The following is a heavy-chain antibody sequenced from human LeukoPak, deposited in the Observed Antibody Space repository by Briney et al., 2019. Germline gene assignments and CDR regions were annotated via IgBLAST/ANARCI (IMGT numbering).Heavy chain of an antibody. D-gene: IGHD4-17*01. J-gene: IGHJ5*02. CDR3: ARDGRRRLDYGDSENWFDP. Sequence: SVKVSCKASGGTFSRYAISWVRQAPGQGLEWMGGIIPIFGTANYAQKFQGRVTITADKSTSTAYMELSSLRSEDTAVYYCARDGRRRLDYGDSENWFDPWGQGTLVTVSS. CDR1: GGTFSRYA. V-gene: IGHV1-69*06. CDR2: IIPIFGTA.